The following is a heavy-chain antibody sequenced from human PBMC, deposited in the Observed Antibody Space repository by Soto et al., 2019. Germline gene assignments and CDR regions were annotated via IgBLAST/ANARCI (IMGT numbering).Heavy chain of an antibody. V-gene: IGHV4-34*01. Sequence: SETLSLTCAVYGGSFSGYYWSWIRQPPGKGLEWIGEINHSGSTNYNPSLKSRVTISVDTSKNQFSLKLSSVTAADTAVYYCARGGRYDFWSGYYISSWFDPWGQGTLVTVSS. CDR3: ARGGRYDFWSGYYISSWFDP. J-gene: IGHJ5*02. CDR2: INHSGST. D-gene: IGHD3-3*01. CDR1: GGSFSGYY.